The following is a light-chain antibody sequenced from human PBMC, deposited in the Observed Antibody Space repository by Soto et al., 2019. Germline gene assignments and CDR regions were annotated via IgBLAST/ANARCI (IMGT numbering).Light chain of an antibody. CDR2: DAS. CDR3: QQYGSWPPDPT. V-gene: IGKV3-11*01. J-gene: IGKJ5*01. CDR1: QNINRY. Sequence: EIVLTQSPATLSLSPGERATLSCRASQNINRYLAWYHQKPGQPPRLLIYDASTRATGIPARFSGSGSGTDFTLIINRLEPEDVAIYYCQQYGSWPPDPTFGQGTRLEIK.